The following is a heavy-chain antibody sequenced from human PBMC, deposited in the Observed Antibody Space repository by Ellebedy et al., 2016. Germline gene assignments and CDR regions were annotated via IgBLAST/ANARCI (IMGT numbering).Heavy chain of an antibody. CDR2: INTNNGDT. V-gene: IGHV1-3*04. Sequence: ASVKVSCXASGYPFTRNPIHWVRQAPGQGLEWMGWINTNNGDTRYSKRFHDRVTITADESTGTAYMELSSLTFEDTAVYYCARGIDAWYMDVWGQGTMVTVSS. J-gene: IGHJ6*03. CDR1: GYPFTRNP. CDR3: ARGIDAWYMDV.